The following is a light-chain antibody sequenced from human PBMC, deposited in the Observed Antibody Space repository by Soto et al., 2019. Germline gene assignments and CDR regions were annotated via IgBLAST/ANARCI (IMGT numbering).Light chain of an antibody. J-gene: IGLJ1*01. CDR2: DVG. CDR1: SSDVGGYNY. CDR3: SSYTSSSLYV. V-gene: IGLV2-14*01. Sequence: QSVLTQPASVSRSPGQSITISCTGTSSDVGGYNYVSWYQQHPGKAPKLMIYDVGNRPSGVSNRFSGSKSGNTASLTISGLQAEDEADYYCSSYTSSSLYVFGTGTKLTVL.